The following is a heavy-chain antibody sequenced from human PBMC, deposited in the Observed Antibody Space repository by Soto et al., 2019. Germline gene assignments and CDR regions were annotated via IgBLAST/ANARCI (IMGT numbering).Heavy chain of an antibody. Sequence: EVQLLESGGDFVQPGGSLRLSCAASGFTFTSYAMNWVRQTPGKGLEWVSTISGGGVTKHYADSVKGRFTVSRDSSTNTLSLHMASLRVEYTAVYYCARSSGGTTSGFNYWGQGTLVIVSS. V-gene: IGHV3-23*01. J-gene: IGHJ4*02. CDR3: ARSSGGTTSGFNY. CDR1: GFTFTSYA. CDR2: ISGGGVTK. D-gene: IGHD1-26*01.